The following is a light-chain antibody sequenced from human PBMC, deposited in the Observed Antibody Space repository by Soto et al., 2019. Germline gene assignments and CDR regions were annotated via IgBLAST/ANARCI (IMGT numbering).Light chain of an antibody. CDR2: EGS. V-gene: IGLV2-23*01. CDR3: CSYAGSKVV. J-gene: IGLJ2*01. CDR1: SSDVGSYNL. Sequence: QSALTQPASVSGSPGQSITISCTGTSSDVGSYNLVSWYQQHPGKAPKLMIYEGSKRPSGVSNRFSGSKSGNTASLTSSGLQAEDEADYYCCSYAGSKVVFGGGTKVTVL.